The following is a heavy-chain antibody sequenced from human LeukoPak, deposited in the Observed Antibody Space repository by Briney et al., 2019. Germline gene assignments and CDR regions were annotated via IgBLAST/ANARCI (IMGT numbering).Heavy chain of an antibody. V-gene: IGHV1-2*06. D-gene: IGHD3-10*01. Sequence: ASVKVSCKASGYTFTGYYIHWVRQAPGQGLEWMGRINPNSGGTNYAQKFQGRVTMTRDTSISTAYMELNRLTSDDTAVYYCAGEPMVPEFNWFDPWGQGTLVTVSS. CDR3: AGEPMVPEFNWFDP. J-gene: IGHJ5*02. CDR2: INPNSGGT. CDR1: GYTFTGYY.